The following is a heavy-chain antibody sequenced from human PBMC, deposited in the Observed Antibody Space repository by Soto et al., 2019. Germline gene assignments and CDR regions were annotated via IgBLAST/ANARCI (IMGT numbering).Heavy chain of an antibody. CDR2: IYWDDDK. Sequence: QITLNESGPTLVKPTQTLTLTCTFSGFSLSTSGVGVAWIRQPPGKALECLALIYWDDDKRYSPSLKNRLTITKDTSKNQVVLTMTNLDPVDTATYYCAHTDSDYSYHPFDYWGQGALVTVSS. CDR1: GFSLSTSGVG. D-gene: IGHD5-18*01. J-gene: IGHJ4*02. CDR3: AHTDSDYSYHPFDY. V-gene: IGHV2-5*02.